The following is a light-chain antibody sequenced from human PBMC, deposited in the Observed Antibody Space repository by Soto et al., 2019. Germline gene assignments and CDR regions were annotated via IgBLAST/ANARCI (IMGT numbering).Light chain of an antibody. J-gene: IGKJ5*01. CDR3: QQYNIWPVT. Sequence: KLMTQSPATLSVSPGERATLSCRASESVTNNLAWYQQKPGQAPRLLIYDASTRATGIPARFSGGGSDTDFTLTISSLQSEDFAVYFCQQYNIWPVTFGQETRLEIK. CDR1: ESVTNN. CDR2: DAS. V-gene: IGKV3-15*01.